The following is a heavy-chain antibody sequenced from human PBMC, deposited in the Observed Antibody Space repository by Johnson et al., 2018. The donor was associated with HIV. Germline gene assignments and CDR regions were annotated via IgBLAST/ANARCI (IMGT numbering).Heavy chain of an antibody. J-gene: IGHJ3*02. CDR2: IRYDGSNK. Sequence: QVQLVESGGGVVQPGRSLRLSCAASGFTFSNYGMHWVRQAPGKGLEWVAFIRYDGSNKYYADSLKGRFTISRDNSKNTLYLQMNSLRAEDTAVYYCAKGQWLDAFDIWGQGTMVTVSS. V-gene: IGHV3-30*02. CDR3: AKGQWLDAFDI. CDR1: GFTFSNYG. D-gene: IGHD6-19*01.